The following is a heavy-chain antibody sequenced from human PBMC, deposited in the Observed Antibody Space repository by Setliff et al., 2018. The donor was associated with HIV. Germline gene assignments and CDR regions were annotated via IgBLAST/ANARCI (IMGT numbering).Heavy chain of an antibody. CDR2: INPNSGGT. D-gene: IGHD6-13*01. J-gene: IGHJ4*02. V-gene: IGHV1-2*06. CDR1: GYTFTGYY. Sequence: SEKVPCKASGYTFTGYYMHWVRQAPGQGLEWMGRINPNSGGTNYAQKFQGRVTMTRDTSISTDYMELSRLRSDDTAVYYCARDRSTTHIGAAIDYWGQGTLVTVSS. CDR3: ARDRSTTHIGAAIDY.